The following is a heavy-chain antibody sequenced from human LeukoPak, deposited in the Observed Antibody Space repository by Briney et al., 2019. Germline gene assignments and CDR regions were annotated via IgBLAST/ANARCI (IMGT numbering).Heavy chain of an antibody. CDR3: ARAGGTSWADY. CDR1: GFTFRDYW. D-gene: IGHD6-13*01. Sequence: GGSLRLSCEASGFTFRDYWMTWVRQAPGKGLECVANVKQDGTEKFYVDSVKGRFTISRDNGKNSLYLQMNSLRVEDTAIYYCARAGGTSWADYRGEGTLVTVRS. V-gene: IGHV3-7*01. J-gene: IGHJ4*02. CDR2: VKQDGTEK.